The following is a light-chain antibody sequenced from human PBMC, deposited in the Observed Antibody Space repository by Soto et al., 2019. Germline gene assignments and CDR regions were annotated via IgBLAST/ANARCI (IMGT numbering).Light chain of an antibody. CDR1: QSVSSSY. CDR2: GAS. J-gene: IGKJ1*01. V-gene: IGKV3-20*01. Sequence: EVVLTQSPGTLSLSPGERATISCRASQSVSSSYLAWYQQKPGQAPRLLIYGASSRATGIPDRFSGSGSATEFTLTISSLQPDDFATYYCQQYSTYPWTFGQGAKVDIK. CDR3: QQYSTYPWT.